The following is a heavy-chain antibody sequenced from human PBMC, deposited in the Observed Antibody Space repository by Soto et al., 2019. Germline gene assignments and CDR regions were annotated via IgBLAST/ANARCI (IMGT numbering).Heavy chain of an antibody. V-gene: IGHV3-23*01. CDR3: AKARDQQWVRLPFDY. CDR1: GFFFSSYT. D-gene: IGHD6-19*01. J-gene: IGHJ4*02. CDR2: FSATSENT. Sequence: EVQLLASGGGLVQPGGSLRLCCVGSGFFFSSYTMTWVRQAPGKGLEWVSSFSATSENTYYADSVRGRFTISRDNSKNTLFLQMNSLIAEDTAMYYCAKARDQQWVRLPFDYWGQGILVIVSS.